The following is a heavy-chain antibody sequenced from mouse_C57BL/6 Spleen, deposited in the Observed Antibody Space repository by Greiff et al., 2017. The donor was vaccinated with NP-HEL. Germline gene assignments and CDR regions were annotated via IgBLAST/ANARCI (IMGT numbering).Heavy chain of an antibody. CDR3: TRSAFYYGYDGAMDY. D-gene: IGHD2-2*01. CDR1: GYTFTDYE. CDR2: IDPETGGT. Sequence: VQLQQSGAELVRPGASVTLSCKASGYTFTDYEMHWVKQTPVHGLEWIGAIDPETGGTAYNQKFKGKAILTADKSSSTAYMELRSLTSEDSAVYYCTRSAFYYGYDGAMDYWGQGTSVTVSS. J-gene: IGHJ4*01. V-gene: IGHV1-15*01.